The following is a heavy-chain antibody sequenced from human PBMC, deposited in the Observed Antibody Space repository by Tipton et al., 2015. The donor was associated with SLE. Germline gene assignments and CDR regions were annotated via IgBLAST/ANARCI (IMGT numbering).Heavy chain of an antibody. D-gene: IGHD1-26*01. J-gene: IGHJ4*02. Sequence: TLSLTCTVSGDSISIGGYYWSWIRQHPGKGLEWIGYIYYSGSTYYNPSLKSRVAISVDTSKNHFSLNLSSVTAADTAVYYCARTGELFDYWGQGTLVTVSS. CDR2: IYYSGST. CDR3: ARTGELFDY. V-gene: IGHV4-31*03. CDR1: GDSISIGGYY.